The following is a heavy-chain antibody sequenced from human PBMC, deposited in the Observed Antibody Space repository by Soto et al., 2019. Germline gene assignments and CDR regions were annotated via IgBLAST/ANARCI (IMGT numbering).Heavy chain of an antibody. Sequence: QVQLVQSGAEVKKPGASVKVSCKASGYTFTSYAMHWVRQAPGQRLEWMGWINAGNGNTKYSQKFQGRVTITRDTSASTAYRELSSLRSEDTAVYYCARRPGGYYFDYWGQGTLVTVSS. CDR1: GYTFTSYA. D-gene: IGHD3-10*01. CDR2: INAGNGNT. CDR3: ARRPGGYYFDY. J-gene: IGHJ4*02. V-gene: IGHV1-3*01.